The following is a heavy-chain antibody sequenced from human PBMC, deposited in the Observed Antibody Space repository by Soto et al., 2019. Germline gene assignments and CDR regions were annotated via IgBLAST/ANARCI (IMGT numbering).Heavy chain of an antibody. CDR3: ARDPSWGYCSGGSCSVASAFDI. CDR1: GGSISSGGYY. V-gene: IGHV4-31*03. Sequence: SETLSLTCTVSGGSISSGGYYWSWIRQHPGKGLEWIGYIYYSGSTYYNPSLKSRVTISVDTSKNQFSLKLGSVTAADTAVYYCARDPSWGYCSGGSCSVASAFDIWGQGTMVTVSS. J-gene: IGHJ3*02. D-gene: IGHD2-15*01. CDR2: IYYSGST.